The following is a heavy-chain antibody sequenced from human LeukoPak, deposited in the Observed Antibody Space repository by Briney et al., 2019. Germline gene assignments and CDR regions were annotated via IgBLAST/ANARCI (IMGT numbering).Heavy chain of an antibody. D-gene: IGHD3-22*01. V-gene: IGHV3-11*01. Sequence: PGGSLRLSCAASGFTFSDYYMSWIRQAPGEGLEWVSYISSSGSTIYYADSVKGRFTISRDNAKNSLYLQMNSLRAEDTAVYYCARDVGTYYYDSSGPFYFDYWGQGTLVTVSS. CDR1: GFTFSDYY. CDR3: ARDVGTYYYDSSGPFYFDY. J-gene: IGHJ4*02. CDR2: ISSSGSTI.